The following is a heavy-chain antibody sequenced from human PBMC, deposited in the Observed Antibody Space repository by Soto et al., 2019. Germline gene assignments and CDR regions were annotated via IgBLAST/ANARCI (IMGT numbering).Heavy chain of an antibody. Sequence: QLQLQESGSGLVKPSQTLSLTCAVSGGSISSGGYSWSWIRQPPGKGLEWIGYIYHSGSTYYNPSLQSRVTIAVDRSKSQFSLKLSSVTAADTAVYYCAAGGGLPRYYWGQGTLVTVSS. D-gene: IGHD5-12*01. V-gene: IGHV4-30-2*01. J-gene: IGHJ4*02. CDR1: GGSISSGGYS. CDR3: AAGGGLPRYY. CDR2: IYHSGST.